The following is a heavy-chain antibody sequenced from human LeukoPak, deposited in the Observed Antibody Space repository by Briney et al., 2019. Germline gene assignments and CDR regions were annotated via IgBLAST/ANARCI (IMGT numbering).Heavy chain of an antibody. CDR2: IKSKTDGGTT. CDR1: GFTFSNAW. CDR3: TTELRYFDPANY. Sequence: PGGSLRLSCAASGFTFSNAWMSWVRQAPGKGLEWVGRIKSKTDGGTTDYAAPVKGRFTISRDDSKNTLYLQMNSLKTEDTAVYYCTTELRYFDPANYWGQGTLVTVSS. V-gene: IGHV3-15*01. J-gene: IGHJ4*02. D-gene: IGHD3-9*01.